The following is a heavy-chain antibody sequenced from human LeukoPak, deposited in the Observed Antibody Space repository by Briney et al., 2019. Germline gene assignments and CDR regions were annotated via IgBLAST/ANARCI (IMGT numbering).Heavy chain of an antibody. CDR2: IIPIFGTT. J-gene: IGHJ5*02. Sequence: SVKVSCKASGDTFSSFAISWVRQAPGQGLEWMGGIIPIFGTTNYAQKFQGRVTITADESTSTAYMELSSLRSEDTAVYYCARDVDYSSSFRWFDPWGQGTLVTVSS. V-gene: IGHV1-69*13. CDR3: ARDVDYSSSFRWFDP. D-gene: IGHD6-6*01. CDR1: GDTFSSFA.